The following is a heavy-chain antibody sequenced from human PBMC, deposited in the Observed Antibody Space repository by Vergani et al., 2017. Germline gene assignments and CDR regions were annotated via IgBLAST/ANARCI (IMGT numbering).Heavy chain of an antibody. Sequence: EVQLVESGGGLVQPGGSLRLSCAASGFTFSSYEMNWVRQAPGKGLEWVSYISSSGSTIYYADYVKGRFTISRDNAKNSLYLQMNSLRAEDTAVYYCAREAPTYYYDSSGYRWGQGTLVTVSS. CDR1: GFTFSSYE. V-gene: IGHV3-48*03. CDR3: AREAPTYYYDSSGYR. D-gene: IGHD3-22*01. J-gene: IGHJ4*02. CDR2: ISSSGSTI.